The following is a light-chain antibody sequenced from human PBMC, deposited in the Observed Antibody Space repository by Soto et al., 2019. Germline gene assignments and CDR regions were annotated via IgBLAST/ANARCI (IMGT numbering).Light chain of an antibody. CDR1: QSVSSN. Sequence: EIVMTQSPATLSVSPGERATLSCRASQSVSSNLAWYQQKPGQAPRLLIYGASTRATGIPARFSGSGSGTEFTLTISSLQSEDCAVYYCQPYNNWPKTFGQGTKVDIK. CDR2: GAS. V-gene: IGKV3-15*01. J-gene: IGKJ1*01. CDR3: QPYNNWPKT.